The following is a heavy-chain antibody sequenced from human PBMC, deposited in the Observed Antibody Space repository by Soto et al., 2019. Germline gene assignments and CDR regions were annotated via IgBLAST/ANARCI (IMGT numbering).Heavy chain of an antibody. D-gene: IGHD3-10*02. Sequence: GGSLRLSCAASGLTFNHYYMSWIRRAPGKGLEWVSVISDTGDPTHYADSVKGRFTISRDNSKNTLYLQMNSLRAEDTAVYYCAKAPPMSLYSVYWAQGTLVTVSS. V-gene: IGHV3-23*01. CDR3: AKAPPMSLYSVY. J-gene: IGHJ4*02. CDR2: ISDTGDPT. CDR1: GLTFNHYY.